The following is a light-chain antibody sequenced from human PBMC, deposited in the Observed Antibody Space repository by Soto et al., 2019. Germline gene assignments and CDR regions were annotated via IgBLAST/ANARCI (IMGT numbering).Light chain of an antibody. V-gene: IGLV1-40*01. CDR1: SSNIGAGYD. Sequence: QSVLTQPPSVSGAPGQRVTISCTGSSSNIGAGYDLHWYQQLPGTAPKLLIYGNSNRPSGVPDRFSGYKSGTSASLAITGLQAEDEADYYCQSYDSSLSASVVFGGGTKVTVL. CDR3: QSYDSSLSASVV. CDR2: GNS. J-gene: IGLJ2*01.